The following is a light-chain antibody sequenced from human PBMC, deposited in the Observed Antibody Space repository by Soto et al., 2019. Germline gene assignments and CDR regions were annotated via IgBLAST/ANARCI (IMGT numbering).Light chain of an antibody. CDR2: SAS. Sequence: EIVLTQSPGTLSLSPGERATLSCRASQSVGSTYLAWYQQKPGQPPRLLIYSASSRATGIPDRFSGSGSGTDFTLTISRLEPEDFAVYFCQQYGYSTPWTFGQGTKVEI. CDR3: QQYGYSTPWT. V-gene: IGKV3-20*01. J-gene: IGKJ1*01. CDR1: QSVGSTY.